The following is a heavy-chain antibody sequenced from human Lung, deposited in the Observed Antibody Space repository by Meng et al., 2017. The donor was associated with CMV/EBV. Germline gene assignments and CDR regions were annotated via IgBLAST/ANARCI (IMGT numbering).Heavy chain of an antibody. CDR3: LRRSGGSV. CDR2: IPHRVSS. V-gene: IGHV4-4*02. D-gene: IGHD3-10*01. J-gene: IGHJ1*01. CDR1: GDSITNHNW. Sequence: QVQLRKSAQALVKPSEILPVPCPVSGDSITNHNWWAWVRQPPGKGLEWIGEIPHRVSSAYNPSLKSRVSMSIDKSKNQFSLKLTSVTAADTPVYHCLRRSGGSVWGQGTLVTVSS.